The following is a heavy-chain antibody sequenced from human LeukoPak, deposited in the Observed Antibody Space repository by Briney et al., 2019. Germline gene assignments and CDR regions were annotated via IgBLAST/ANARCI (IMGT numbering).Heavy chain of an antibody. V-gene: IGHV1-46*01. CDR3: ARDYLKVVVAGTAPSAGHMDY. CDR1: GYTFTSYY. D-gene: IGHD2-15*01. Sequence: ASMKVSCKASGYTFTSYYMHWVRQAPGQGLEWMGIINPSGGSTSYAQKFQGRVTMTRDTSSSTVYMELSSLRSEDMAVYYCARDYLKVVVAGTAPSAGHMDYWGQGTLVTVSS. J-gene: IGHJ4*02. CDR2: INPSGGST.